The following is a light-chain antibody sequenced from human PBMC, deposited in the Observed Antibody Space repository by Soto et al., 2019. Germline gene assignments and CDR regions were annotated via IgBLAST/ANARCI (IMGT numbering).Light chain of an antibody. CDR2: AAS. Sequence: IQLTQSPSCLSASVGDRVTVTCRASQGISSSFAWYQQKPGKAPKLLIYAASRLQSGVPSRFSGSGSGTDFTLTISSLQPEDFATYYCQQANSFPPDFGQGTRLEIK. CDR3: QQANSFPPD. J-gene: IGKJ5*01. CDR1: QGISSS. V-gene: IGKV1-9*01.